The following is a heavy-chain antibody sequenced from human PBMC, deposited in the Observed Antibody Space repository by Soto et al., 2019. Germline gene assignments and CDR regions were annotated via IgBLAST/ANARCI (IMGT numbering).Heavy chain of an antibody. D-gene: IGHD2-2*01. CDR2: ISWNSGSI. CDR3: AKGGYCCSTSCYENNDAFDI. Sequence: GGSLRLACAASGFTFDDYAMHWVRQAPGKGLEWVSGISWNSGSIGYADSVKGRFTISRDNAKNSLYLQMNSLRAEDTALYYCAKGGYCCSTSCYENNDAFDIWGQRTMVTGSS. CDR1: GFTFDDYA. J-gene: IGHJ3*02. V-gene: IGHV3-9*01.